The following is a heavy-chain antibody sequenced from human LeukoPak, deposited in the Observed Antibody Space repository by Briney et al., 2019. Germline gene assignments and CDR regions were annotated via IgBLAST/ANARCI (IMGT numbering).Heavy chain of an antibody. V-gene: IGHV4-4*02. CDR2: IYHSGST. CDR1: GGSISSSNW. D-gene: IGHD3-10*01. J-gene: IGHJ5*02. CDR3: ARRWFGGLFPPNNWFDP. Sequence: SETLSLTCAVSGGSISSSNWWSWVRQPPGKGLEWIGEIYHSGSTNYNPSLKSRVTISVDKSKNQFSLKLSSVTAADTAVYYCARRWFGGLFPPNNWFDPWGQGTLVTVSS.